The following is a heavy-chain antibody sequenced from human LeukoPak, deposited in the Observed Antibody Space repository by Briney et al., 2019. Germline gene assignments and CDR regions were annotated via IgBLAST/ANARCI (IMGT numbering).Heavy chain of an antibody. CDR3: ARDRGDNYATFDI. D-gene: IGHD5-18*01. J-gene: IGHJ4*02. CDR2: FIPVLDIA. CDR1: GYTFRSYA. Sequence: GASVKVSCKLSGYTFRSYAISWVRQAPGQGLEWMGRFIPVLDIANDAQKFQDRVTLTADKSTSTAYMDLNSLRSEDTAVYYCARDRGDNYATFDIWGQGTLVTVSS. V-gene: IGHV1-69*04.